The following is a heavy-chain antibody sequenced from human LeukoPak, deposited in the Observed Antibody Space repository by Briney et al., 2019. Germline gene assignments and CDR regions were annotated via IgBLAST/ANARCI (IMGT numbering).Heavy chain of an antibody. Sequence: GGSLRLSCAASGFTLSSYAMSWVRQAPGKGLEWVSAISDSGNTYHADSVKGRFTISRDSSKNTLFLQMNSLRAEDTALYYCARVGGGYYYYMDVWGKGTTVTVSS. CDR1: GFTLSSYA. CDR3: ARVGGGYYYYMDV. J-gene: IGHJ6*03. CDR2: ISDSGNT. V-gene: IGHV3-23*01. D-gene: IGHD1-26*01.